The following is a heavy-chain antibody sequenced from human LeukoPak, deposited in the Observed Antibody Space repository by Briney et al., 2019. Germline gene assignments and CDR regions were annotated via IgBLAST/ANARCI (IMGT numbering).Heavy chain of an antibody. CDR1: GGSFSGYY. CDR2: INHSGST. V-gene: IGHV4-34*01. D-gene: IGHD3-10*01. Sequence: SETLSLTRAVYGGSFSGYYWSWIRQPPGKGLEWIGEINHSGSTNYNPSLKSRVTISVDTSKNQFSLKLSSVTAADTAVYYCAVRGVSRWFDPWGQGTLVTVSS. J-gene: IGHJ5*02. CDR3: AVRGVSRWFDP.